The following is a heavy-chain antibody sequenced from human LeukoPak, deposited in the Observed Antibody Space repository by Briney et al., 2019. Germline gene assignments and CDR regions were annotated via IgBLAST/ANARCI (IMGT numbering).Heavy chain of an antibody. CDR1: GFTFSSYA. CDR2: ISGSGGST. J-gene: IGHJ4*02. V-gene: IGHV3-23*01. Sequence: PGGSLRLSCAASGFTFSSYAMSWVRQAPGKGVEGVSAISGSGGSTYYADSVKGRFTISRDNSKNTLYLQMNSLRAEDTAVYYCAKDRFSLTSPGSYFDYWGQGTLVTVSS. CDR3: AKDRFSLTSPGSYFDY. D-gene: IGHD2-2*01.